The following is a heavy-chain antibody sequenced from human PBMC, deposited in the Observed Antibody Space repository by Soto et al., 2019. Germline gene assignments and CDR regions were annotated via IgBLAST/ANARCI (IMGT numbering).Heavy chain of an antibody. CDR3: ARDLDYCSGGSCYSGAFDI. V-gene: IGHV3-74*01. Sequence: PGGSLRLSCAASGFTFSSYWMHWVRQAPGKGLVWVSRINSDGSSTSYTDSVKGRFTISRDNAKNTLYLQMNSLRAEDTAVYYCARDLDYCSGGSCYSGAFDIWGQGTMVTVSS. D-gene: IGHD2-15*01. J-gene: IGHJ3*02. CDR2: INSDGSST. CDR1: GFTFSSYW.